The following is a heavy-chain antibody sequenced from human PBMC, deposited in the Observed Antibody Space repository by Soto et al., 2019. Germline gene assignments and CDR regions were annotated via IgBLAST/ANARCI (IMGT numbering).Heavy chain of an antibody. CDR1: GFTFSSYA. V-gene: IGHV3-23*01. J-gene: IGHJ6*02. Sequence: GGSLRLSCAASGFTFSSYAMSWVRQAPGKGLEWVSAISGSGGSTYYADSVKGRFTISRDNSKNTLYLQMNSLRAEDTAVYYCAKTHRPYYYYYGMDVWGQGTTVTVSS. CDR2: ISGSGGST. CDR3: AKTHRPYYYYYGMDV.